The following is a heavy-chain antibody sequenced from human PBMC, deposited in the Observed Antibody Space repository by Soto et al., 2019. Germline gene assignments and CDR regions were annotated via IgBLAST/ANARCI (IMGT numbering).Heavy chain of an antibody. CDR3: ARHVVRGIMRLDP. CDR2: IYYSGIT. Sequence: PSETLSLTCTVSGGSVNSGDYYWSWIRQPPGKRLERIGYIYYSGITNSSPSLKSRVTFSVDTSKNQFSLNLSFVTVADTAIYYCARHVVRGIMRLDPWGQGSLVTVSS. J-gene: IGHJ5*02. V-gene: IGHV4-61*08. D-gene: IGHD3-10*01. CDR1: GGSVNSGDYY.